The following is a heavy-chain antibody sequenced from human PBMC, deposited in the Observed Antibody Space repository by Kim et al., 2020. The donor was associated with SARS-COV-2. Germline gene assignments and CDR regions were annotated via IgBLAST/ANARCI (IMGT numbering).Heavy chain of an antibody. CDR1: GFTFSSYG. J-gene: IGHJ6*02. D-gene: IGHD5-18*01. V-gene: IGHV3-33*06. Sequence: GGSLRLSCAASGFTFSSYGMHWVRQAPGKGLEWVAVIWYDGSNKHYADSVKGRFTISRDNSKNTLYLQMNSLRAEDTAVYYCAKDPGSSGGRGSSYYYYGMDVWGQGTTVTVSS. CDR3: AKDPGSSGGRGSSYYYYGMDV. CDR2: IWYDGSNK.